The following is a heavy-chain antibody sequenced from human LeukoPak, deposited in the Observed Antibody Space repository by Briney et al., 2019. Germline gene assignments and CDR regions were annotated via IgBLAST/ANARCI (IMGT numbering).Heavy chain of an antibody. CDR1: GGSISCYY. CDR2: IYYSGST. D-gene: IGHD2-21*02. V-gene: IGHV4-59*01. CDR3: ARYCGGDCRTVYGMDV. J-gene: IGHJ6*02. Sequence: KPSETLSLTCTVSGGSISCYYWSWIRQPPGKGLEWIGYIYYSGSTNYNPSLKSRVTISVDTSKNQFSLKLSSVTAADTAVYYCARYCGGDCRTVYGMDVWGQGTTVTVSS.